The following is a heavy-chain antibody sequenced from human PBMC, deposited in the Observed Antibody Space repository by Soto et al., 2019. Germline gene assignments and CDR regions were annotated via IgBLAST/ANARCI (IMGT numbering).Heavy chain of an antibody. J-gene: IGHJ4*02. CDR3: ARDRDYYGSGSSFDY. V-gene: IGHV1-46*01. CDR1: GYTFTSYY. CDR2: INPSGGST. D-gene: IGHD3-10*01. Sequence: QVQLVQSGAEVKKPGASVKVSCKASGYTFTSYYMHWVRQAPGQGLEWMGIINPSGGSTSYAQKFQGRVTTTRDTSTSTVYMELSSLRSEDTAVYYCARDRDYYGSGSSFDYWGQGTLVTVSS.